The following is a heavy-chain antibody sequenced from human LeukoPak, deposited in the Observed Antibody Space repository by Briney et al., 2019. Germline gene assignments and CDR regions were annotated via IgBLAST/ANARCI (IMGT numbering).Heavy chain of an antibody. D-gene: IGHD3-3*01. J-gene: IGHJ4*02. Sequence: GASVKVSCKASGYTFPSYFMHWVRQAPGQGLEWMGIINPTGGSTTYAQKFQGRVTMTRDTSTSTAYMELSSLRSEDTAVYYCARTVYDFWSGYYTTPSPFDYWGQGTLVTVSS. CDR2: INPTGGST. CDR1: GYTFPSYF. V-gene: IGHV1-46*01. CDR3: ARTVYDFWSGYYTTPSPFDY.